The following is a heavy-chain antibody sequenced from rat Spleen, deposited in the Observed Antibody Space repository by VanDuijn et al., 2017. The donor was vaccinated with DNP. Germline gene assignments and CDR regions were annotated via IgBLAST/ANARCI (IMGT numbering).Heavy chain of an antibody. CDR3: ARSGVIRGTRAFDY. Sequence: QVQLKESGPGLVQPSQTLSLACTVSGFSLTSNSIHWVRQPPGKGLEWVGAIWTGGSTDYNSALKSRLSISRDTSKSHVLLKMNSLQTEDTAMYFCARSGVIRGTRAFDYWGQGVMVTVSS. CDR2: IWTGGST. D-gene: IGHD4-3*01. CDR1: GFSLTSNS. V-gene: IGHV2-1*01. J-gene: IGHJ2*01.